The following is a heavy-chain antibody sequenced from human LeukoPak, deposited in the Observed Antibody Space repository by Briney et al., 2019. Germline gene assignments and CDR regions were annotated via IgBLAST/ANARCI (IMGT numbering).Heavy chain of an antibody. J-gene: IGHJ4*02. Sequence: GASVKVSCKASGYTFTGYYMHWVRQAPGQGLEWMGWINPNSGDTNYAQNFQGRVTMTRDTSISTAYMELGRLRSDDTAVYYCARGQANDYGDYAGWGRWGQGTLVTVSS. CDR3: ARGQANDYGDYAGWGR. D-gene: IGHD4-17*01. CDR2: INPNSGDT. CDR1: GYTFTGYY. V-gene: IGHV1-2*02.